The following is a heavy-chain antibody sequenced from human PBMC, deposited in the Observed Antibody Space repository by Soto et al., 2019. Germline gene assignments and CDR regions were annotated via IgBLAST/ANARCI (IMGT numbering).Heavy chain of an antibody. CDR2: ISGDSDTT. J-gene: IGHJ4*02. CDR1: GFTFSNYA. CDR3: ARDAPIDDYGLQYYFDY. Sequence: GGSLRLSCAASGFTFSNYAMSWVRQAPGRGLEWVSAISGDSDTTYYAASVKGRFTISRDNAKNSLYLQMNSLRDEDTAVYYCARDAPIDDYGLQYYFDYWGQGTLVTVSS. D-gene: IGHD4-17*01. V-gene: IGHV3-23*01.